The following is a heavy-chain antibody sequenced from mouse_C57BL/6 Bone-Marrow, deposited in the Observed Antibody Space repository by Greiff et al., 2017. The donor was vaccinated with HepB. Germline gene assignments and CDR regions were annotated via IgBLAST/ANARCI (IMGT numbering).Heavy chain of an antibody. CDR3: ARGDYYGSSYWYFDV. CDR2: INSDGGST. J-gene: IGHJ1*03. Sequence: EVQRVESGGGLVQPGESLKLSCESNEYEFPSHDMSWVRKTPEKRLELVAAINSDGGSTYYPDTMERRFIISRDNTKKTLYLQMSSLRSEDTALYYCARGDYYGSSYWYFDVWGTGTTVTVSS. V-gene: IGHV5-2*01. D-gene: IGHD1-1*01. CDR1: EYEFPSHD.